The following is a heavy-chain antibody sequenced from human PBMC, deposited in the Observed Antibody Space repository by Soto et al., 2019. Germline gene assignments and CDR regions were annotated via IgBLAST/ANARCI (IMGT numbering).Heavy chain of an antibody. J-gene: IGHJ5*02. CDR3: ARDKWLYPPMIGAGWFDP. CDR1: GYTFTSYG. CDR2: ISAYNGNT. Sequence: EASVKVSCKASGYTFTSYGISWVRQAPGQGLEWMGWISAYNGNTNYAQKLQGRVTMTTDTSTSTAYMELRSLRSDDTAVYYCARDKWLYPPMIGAGWFDPWGQGTLVTVSS. D-gene: IGHD3-16*01. V-gene: IGHV1-18*04.